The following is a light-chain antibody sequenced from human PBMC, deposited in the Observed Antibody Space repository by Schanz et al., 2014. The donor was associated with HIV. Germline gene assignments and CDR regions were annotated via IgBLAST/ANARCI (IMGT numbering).Light chain of an antibody. Sequence: EIVMTQSPATLSVSPGERATLSCRASQSVSSDLAWYQQKPGQAPRLLIYGASSRATGIPDRFSGSGSGTDFTLTISSLQAEDVAVYYCQQYYNAPLTFGQGTKVEVK. CDR3: QQYYNAPLT. CDR2: GAS. CDR1: QSVSSD. V-gene: IGKV3D-15*01. J-gene: IGKJ1*01.